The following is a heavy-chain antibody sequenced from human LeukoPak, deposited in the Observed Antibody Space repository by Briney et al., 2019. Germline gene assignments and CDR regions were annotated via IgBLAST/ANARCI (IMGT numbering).Heavy chain of an antibody. Sequence: GGSLGLSCAASGFAFSGFWMHWVRLPPGKGLVWVSRINSDGRSTSYADSVKGRFTISRDNSKNTLYLQMNSLRAEDTAVYYCARDRCSSTSCYRLGGFDYWGQGTLVTVSS. CDR2: INSDGRST. CDR1: GFAFSGFW. D-gene: IGHD2-2*01. V-gene: IGHV3-74*01. J-gene: IGHJ4*02. CDR3: ARDRCSSTSCYRLGGFDY.